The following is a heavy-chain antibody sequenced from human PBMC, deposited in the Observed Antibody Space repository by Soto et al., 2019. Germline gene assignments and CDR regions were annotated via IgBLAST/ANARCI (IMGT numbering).Heavy chain of an antibody. CDR3: ARVRIVVVPAAIPYYGMDV. CDR1: GGTFSSYA. CDR2: IIPIFGTA. D-gene: IGHD2-2*01. J-gene: IGHJ6*02. V-gene: IGHV1-69*06. Sequence: GASVKVSCKASGGTFSSYAISWVRQAPGQGLEWMGGIIPIFGTANYAQKSQGRVTITADKSTSTAYMELSSLRSEDTAVYYCARVRIVVVPAAIPYYGMDVWGQGTTVTVSS.